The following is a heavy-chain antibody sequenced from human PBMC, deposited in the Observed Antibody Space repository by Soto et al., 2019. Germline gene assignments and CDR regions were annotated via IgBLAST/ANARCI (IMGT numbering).Heavy chain of an antibody. CDR2: INPSGGST. CDR1: GYTXNSYY. CDR3: ARGATVTAFDI. D-gene: IGHD4-17*01. Sequence: SXKVSCKASGYTXNSYYRHLVRQAPGQGLEWIGIINPSGGSTSYAQKFQGRVTMTRETSTSTVYIELSSMRSEDTAVYYCARGATVTAFDIWGQGTMGTVS. V-gene: IGHV1-46*02. J-gene: IGHJ3*02.